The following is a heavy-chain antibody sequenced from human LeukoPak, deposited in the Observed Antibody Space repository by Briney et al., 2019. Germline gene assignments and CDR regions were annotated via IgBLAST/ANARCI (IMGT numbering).Heavy chain of an antibody. J-gene: IGHJ4*02. V-gene: IGHV3-23*01. CDR3: AKEHIVVVPAAIPHFDY. CDR2: ISGSGGST. Sequence: PGGSLRLSCAASGFTFSSYAMSWVRQAPGKGLEWVSAISGSGGSTYYADSVKGRFTISRDNSKNTLYLQMNSLRAEDTAVYYCAKEHIVVVPAAIPHFDYWGQGTLVTASS. CDR1: GFTFSSYA. D-gene: IGHD2-2*01.